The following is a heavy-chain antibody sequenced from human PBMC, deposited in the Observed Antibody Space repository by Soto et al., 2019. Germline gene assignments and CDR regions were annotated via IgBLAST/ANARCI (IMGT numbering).Heavy chain of an antibody. D-gene: IGHD5-18*01. J-gene: IGHJ4*02. V-gene: IGHV4-59*01. CDR3: ARNVDTAMVFDY. CDR1: GGSISSYY. Sequence: SETLSLTCTVSGGSISSYYWSWIRQPPGKGLEWIGYIYYSGSTNYNPSLKSRVTISVDTSKNQFSLKLSSVTAADTAVYYCARNVDTAMVFDYWGQGTLVTVSS. CDR2: IYYSGST.